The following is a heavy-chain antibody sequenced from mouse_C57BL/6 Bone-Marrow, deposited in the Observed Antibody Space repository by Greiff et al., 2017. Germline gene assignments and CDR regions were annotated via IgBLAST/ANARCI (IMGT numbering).Heavy chain of an antibody. Sequence: QVQLKESGPELVKPGASVKISCKASGYSFTSYYIHWVKQRPGQGLEWIGWIYPGSGNTKYNEKFKGKATLTADTSSSTAYMQLSSLTSEDSAVYYCARWHYGSVSMDYWGQGTSVTVSS. CDR2: IYPGSGNT. D-gene: IGHD1-1*01. CDR1: GYSFTSYY. V-gene: IGHV1-66*01. J-gene: IGHJ4*01. CDR3: ARWHYGSVSMDY.